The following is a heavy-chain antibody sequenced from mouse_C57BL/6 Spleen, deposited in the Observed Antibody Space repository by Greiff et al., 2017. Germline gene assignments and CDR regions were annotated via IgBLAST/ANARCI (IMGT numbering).Heavy chain of an antibody. V-gene: IGHV3-6*01. D-gene: IGHD2-1*01. J-gene: IGHJ2*01. CDR3: ARRVYYGNYAYFDY. CDR2: ISYDGSN. Sequence: ESGPGLVKPSQSLSLTCSVTGYSITSGYYWNWIRQFPGNKLEWMGYISYDGSNNYNPSLKNRISITRDTSKNQFFLKLNSVTTEDTATYYCARRVYYGNYAYFDYWGQGTTLTVSS. CDR1: GYSITSGYY.